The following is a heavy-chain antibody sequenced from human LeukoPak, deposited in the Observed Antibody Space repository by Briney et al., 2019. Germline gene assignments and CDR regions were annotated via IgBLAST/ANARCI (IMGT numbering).Heavy chain of an antibody. Sequence: SETLSLTCTVSGGSISSSSYYWGWIRQPPGKGLEWIGSNYYSGSTYYNPSLKSRVTISVDTSKNQFSLKLRSVTAADTAVYYCARGLSGSYHRGSYYFDYWGQGTLVTVSS. CDR3: ARGLSGSYHRGSYYFDY. CDR1: GGSISSSSYY. CDR2: NYYSGST. D-gene: IGHD1-26*01. J-gene: IGHJ4*02. V-gene: IGHV4-39*07.